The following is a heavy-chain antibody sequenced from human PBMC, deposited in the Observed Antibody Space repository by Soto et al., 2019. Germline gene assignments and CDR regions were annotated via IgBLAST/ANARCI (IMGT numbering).Heavy chain of an antibody. D-gene: IGHD3-22*01. CDR1: GYRFTSYW. Sequence: PGESLKISCRTSGYRFTSYWIAWVRQMPGKGLEWMGIIFPSDSDTRYSPSFQGQVTISADRSTSTVFLQWASLKASVTAVYFCARKDKSGYFNWFDPWGQGTLVTVSS. V-gene: IGHV5-51*01. CDR3: ARKDKSGYFNWFDP. CDR2: IFPSDSDT. J-gene: IGHJ5*02.